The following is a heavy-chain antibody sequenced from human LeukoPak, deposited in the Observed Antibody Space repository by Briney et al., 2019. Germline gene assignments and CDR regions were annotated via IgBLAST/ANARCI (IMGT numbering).Heavy chain of an antibody. CDR2: INHSGNT. J-gene: IGHJ5*02. V-gene: IGHV4-34*01. D-gene: IGHD3-10*01. Sequence: SETLSLTCAVYGGSFSGYYGNWIRQPPGKGLEWIGEINHSGNTNYNASLKSRVTMSVDTSKNQFSLKLSSVTAADTAVYYCARALDSYGSGEDYWFDPWGQGTLVTVSS. CDR1: GGSFSGYY. CDR3: ARALDSYGSGEDYWFDP.